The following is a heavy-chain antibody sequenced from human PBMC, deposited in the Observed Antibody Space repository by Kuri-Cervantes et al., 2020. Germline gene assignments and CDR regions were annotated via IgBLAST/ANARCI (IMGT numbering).Heavy chain of an antibody. D-gene: IGHD5-18*01. CDR1: GFTFSNAW. CDR3: TTGQDTAMITFYYYFGMDV. Sequence: GESLKISCAASGFTFSNAWMSWVRQAPGKGLEWVGRIKSKTDGGTTDYAAPVKGRFTISRVDSKNTLYLQMNSLKAEDTAVYYCTTGQDTAMITFYYYFGMDVWGQGTTVTVSS. J-gene: IGHJ6*02. CDR2: IKSKTDGGTT. V-gene: IGHV3-15*01.